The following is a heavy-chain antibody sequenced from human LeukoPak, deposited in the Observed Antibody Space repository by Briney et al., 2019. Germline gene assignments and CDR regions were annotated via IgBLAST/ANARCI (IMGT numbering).Heavy chain of an antibody. CDR3: ERLPGGASGWSNPFDY. CDR1: GGSIRSDY. CDR2: IHYSGST. D-gene: IGHD6-19*01. V-gene: IGHV4-59*01. J-gene: IGHJ4*02. Sequence: PSETLSLTCTVSGGSIRSDYWSWIWQPPGKGLEWIGYIHYSGSTNYNPSLLSRVTISVDTSKNQFSLKLSSVTAADTAVYYCERLPGGASGWSNPFDYWGQGTLVTVSS.